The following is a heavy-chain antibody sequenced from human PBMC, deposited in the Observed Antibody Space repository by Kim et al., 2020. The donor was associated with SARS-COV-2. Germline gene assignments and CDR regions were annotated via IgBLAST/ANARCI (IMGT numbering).Heavy chain of an antibody. D-gene: IGHD6-13*01. CDR1: GFTVSSNY. Sequence: GGSLRLSCAASGFTVSSNYMSWVRQAPGKGLEWVSVIYSGGSTYYADSVKGRFTISRDNSKNTLYLQMNSLRAEDTAVYYCARGPSSSWSQRDYWGQGTLVTVSS. CDR2: IYSGGST. CDR3: ARGPSSSWSQRDY. J-gene: IGHJ4*02. V-gene: IGHV3-53*01.